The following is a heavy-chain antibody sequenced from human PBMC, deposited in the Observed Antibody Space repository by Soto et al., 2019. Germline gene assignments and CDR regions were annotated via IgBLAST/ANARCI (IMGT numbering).Heavy chain of an antibody. D-gene: IGHD2-2*01. Sequence: QVQLVQSGAEVKKPGASVKVSCKASGYTFTSSGISWVRQAPGQGLEWMGWISAYNGNTNYAQKLQGRVTMTTDTSTSTAYMELRSLRSEDTAVYYCARDQYPPVVVPAAGGGNNWFDPWGQGTLVTVSS. J-gene: IGHJ5*02. CDR1: GYTFTSSG. CDR2: ISAYNGNT. V-gene: IGHV1-18*01. CDR3: ARDQYPPVVVPAAGGGNNWFDP.